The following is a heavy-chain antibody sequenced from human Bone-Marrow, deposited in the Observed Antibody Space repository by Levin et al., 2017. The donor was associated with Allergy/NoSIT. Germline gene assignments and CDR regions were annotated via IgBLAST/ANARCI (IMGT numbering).Heavy chain of an antibody. CDR3: ASLTGDFFDY. CDR1: GGSISSGDYY. CDR2: IYYSGST. V-gene: IGHV4-30-4*01. J-gene: IGHJ4*02. Sequence: PSETLSLTCTVSGGSISSGDYYWSWIRQPPGKGLEWIGYIYYSGSTYYNPSLKSRLTMSVDTSKNQFSLKLSSVTAADTAVYFCASLTGDFFDYWGQGTLVTVSS. D-gene: IGHD1-14*01.